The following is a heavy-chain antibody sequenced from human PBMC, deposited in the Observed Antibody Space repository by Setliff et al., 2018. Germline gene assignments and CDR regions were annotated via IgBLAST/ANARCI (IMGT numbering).Heavy chain of an antibody. Sequence: ASVKVSCKASGYTFTSYYMHWVRQAPGQGLEWMGWINTKTGDPSYAQGCTGRFAFSLDTSDSTTYLDISTLKAEDTATYFCARADHLVTTTFDYWGQGTLVTVSS. D-gene: IGHD4-17*01. V-gene: IGHV7-4-1*02. J-gene: IGHJ4*01. CDR2: INTKTGDP. CDR1: GYTFTSYY. CDR3: ARADHLVTTTFDY.